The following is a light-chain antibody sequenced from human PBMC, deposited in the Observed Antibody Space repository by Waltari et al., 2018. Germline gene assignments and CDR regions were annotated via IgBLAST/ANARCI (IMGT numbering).Light chain of an antibody. CDR2: GNS. CDR3: QSYDSSLSGSKV. V-gene: IGLV1-40*01. CDR1: SSNIGAGYD. J-gene: IGLJ1*01. Sequence: QSVLTQPPSVSGAPGQRVTISCTGSSSNIGAGYDVHWYQQLPGTAPKLLIYGNSHRPSGVPDRFSGSKSGTSASLAITGLQAGDEADYYCQSYDSSLSGSKVFGTGTKVTVL.